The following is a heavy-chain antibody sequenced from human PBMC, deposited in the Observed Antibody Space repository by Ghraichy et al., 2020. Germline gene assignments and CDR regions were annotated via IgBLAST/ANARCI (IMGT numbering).Heavy chain of an antibody. CDR1: GYTLTELS. CDR2: FDPEDGET. CDR3: AGHHSGSYFQVA. D-gene: IGHD1-26*01. J-gene: IGHJ5*02. Sequence: VKVSCKVSGYTLTELSMHWVRQAPGKGLEWMGGFDPEDGETVYAQKFQGRVTMTEDTSIDTAYMELSSLRSEDTAVYFCAGHHSGSYFQVAWGQGTLVTVSS. V-gene: IGHV1-24*01.